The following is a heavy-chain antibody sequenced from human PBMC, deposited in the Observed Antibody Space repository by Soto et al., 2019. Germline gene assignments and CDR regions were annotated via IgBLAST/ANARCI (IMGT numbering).Heavy chain of an antibody. J-gene: IGHJ6*02. CDR3: AKDILGRITIFGVVIMGGMDV. D-gene: IGHD3-3*01. CDR1: GFTFSSYG. V-gene: IGHV3-30*18. Sequence: GGSLRLSCAASGFTFSSYGMHWVRQAPGKGLEWVAVISYDGSNKYYADSVKGRFTISRDNSKNTLYLQMNSLRAEDTAVYYCAKDILGRITIFGVVIMGGMDVWGQGTTVTVS. CDR2: ISYDGSNK.